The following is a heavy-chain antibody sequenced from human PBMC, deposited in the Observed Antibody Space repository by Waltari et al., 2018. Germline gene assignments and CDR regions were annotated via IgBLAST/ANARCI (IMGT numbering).Heavy chain of an antibody. Sequence: QVQLVQSGAEVKKPAASVKVSCKDSGYNVTGSYIHLVRQAPGKGLEWMGRINPNSGGTNETQKCQGRVTMTRDTSISTAYMELSRLRSDDTAVYYCARRGSTSCYDHWGQGTLVTVSS. J-gene: IGHJ4*02. CDR2: INPNSGGT. V-gene: IGHV1-2*06. CDR3: ARRGSTSCYDH. D-gene: IGHD2-2*01. CDR1: GYNVTGSY.